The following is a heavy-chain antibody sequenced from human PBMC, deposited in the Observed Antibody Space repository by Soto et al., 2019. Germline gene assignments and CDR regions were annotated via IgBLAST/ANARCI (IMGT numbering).Heavy chain of an antibody. Sequence: QLQLQESGPGLVKPSETLSLTCTVSSGSISSGSHYWGWIRQPPGKGLEWIGSFYYSGSSYYNPSLKRRVTISVDTSKNQFSLTLSSVTAADTAVYYCARTRVLGSCSSASCHVTDFDYWGQGTLVTVSS. CDR2: FYYSGSS. J-gene: IGHJ4*02. CDR3: ARTRVLGSCSSASCHVTDFDY. V-gene: IGHV4-39*01. D-gene: IGHD2-2*01. CDR1: SGSISSGSHY.